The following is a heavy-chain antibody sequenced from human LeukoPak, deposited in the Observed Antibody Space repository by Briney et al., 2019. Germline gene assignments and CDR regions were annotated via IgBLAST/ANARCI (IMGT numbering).Heavy chain of an antibody. CDR3: ARWGWGYYFDY. CDR2: INHSGST. Sequence: SETLSLTCAVYGGSFSGYYWSWIRQPPGKGLEWIGEINHSGSTNYNPSLKSRVTISVDTSKNQFSPKLSSVTAADTAVYYCARWGWGYYFDYWGQGTLVTVSS. V-gene: IGHV4-34*01. CDR1: GGSFSGYY. D-gene: IGHD3-16*01. J-gene: IGHJ4*02.